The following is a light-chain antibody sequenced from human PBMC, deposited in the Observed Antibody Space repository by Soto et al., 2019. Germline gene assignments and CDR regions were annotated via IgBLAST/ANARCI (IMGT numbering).Light chain of an antibody. CDR2: GNS. CDR3: QSYDSSLRGSEV. CDR1: SSNIGAGYD. V-gene: IGLV1-40*01. J-gene: IGLJ2*01. Sequence: QSVLTQPPSVSGAPGQRVTISCTGSSSNIGAGYDVHWYQQLPGTAPKLLIYGNSNRPSGVPDRFSGSKSGTAASLAITGLQAEDEAAYYCQSYDSSLRGSEVFGGRTKLTVL.